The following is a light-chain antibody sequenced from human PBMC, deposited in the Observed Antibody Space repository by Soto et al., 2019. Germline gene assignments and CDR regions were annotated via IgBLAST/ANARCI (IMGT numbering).Light chain of an antibody. CDR3: QRYNTAPFT. CDR1: QDISNY. J-gene: IGKJ3*01. Sequence: DIRMTQSPSSLSASVGDRVTITCRASQDISNYLAWYQQKPGKVPNFLIYAASSLQSGFPSRFSGSGSGTEFTLTISSLQPEDVATYFCQRYNTAPFTFGPGTKVDIK. V-gene: IGKV1-27*01. CDR2: AAS.